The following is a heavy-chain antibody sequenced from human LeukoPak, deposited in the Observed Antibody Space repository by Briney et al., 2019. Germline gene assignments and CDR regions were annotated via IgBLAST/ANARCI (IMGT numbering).Heavy chain of an antibody. CDR3: ARDREATVPGHDYYYYGMDV. D-gene: IGHD3-10*01. V-gene: IGHV3-66*01. Sequence: GGSLRLSCAASGFTVSSNYMSGVRQAPGKGLEWVSVIYRGGSTYYADSVKGRFTISRDNSKNTLYLQMNSLRAEDTAVYYCARDREATVPGHDYYYYGMDVWGQGTTVTVSS. J-gene: IGHJ6*02. CDR1: GFTVSSNY. CDR2: IYRGGST.